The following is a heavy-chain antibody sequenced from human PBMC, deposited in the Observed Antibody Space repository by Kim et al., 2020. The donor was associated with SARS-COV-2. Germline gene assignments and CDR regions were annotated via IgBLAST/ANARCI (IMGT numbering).Heavy chain of an antibody. Sequence: ASVKVSCKASGYTFTSYYMHWVRQAPGQGLEWMGIINPSGGSTSYAQKFQGRVTMTRDTSPSTVYMELSSLRSEDTAVYYCASALDYPNNYYYGMDVWGQGTTVTVSS. D-gene: IGHD4-17*01. CDR1: GYTFTSYY. V-gene: IGHV1-46*01. CDR3: ASALDYPNNYYYGMDV. CDR2: INPSGGST. J-gene: IGHJ6*02.